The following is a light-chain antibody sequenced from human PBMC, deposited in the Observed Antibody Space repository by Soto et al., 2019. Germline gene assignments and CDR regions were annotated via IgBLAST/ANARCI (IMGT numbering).Light chain of an antibody. J-gene: IGLJ1*01. CDR1: SSDVGGYDY. CDR2: DVN. Sequence: QSVLTQPASVSGSPGQSITISCTGTSSDVGGYDYVSWYQQLPGKAPKLLIYDVNHRPSGVSHRFSGSKSGNTASLTISGLQAEDEADYYCSSYTGSSTVVFGTGTKVTVL. V-gene: IGLV2-14*01. CDR3: SSYTGSSTVV.